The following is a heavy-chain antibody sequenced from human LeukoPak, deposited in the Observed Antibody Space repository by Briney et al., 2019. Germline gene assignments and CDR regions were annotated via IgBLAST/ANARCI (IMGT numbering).Heavy chain of an antibody. CDR2: ISGSGGGSST. D-gene: IGHD1-26*01. CDR1: GFTFSSSA. Sequence: GGSLRLSCAASGFTFSSSAMSWVRQAPGKGLEWVSGISGSGGGSSTYYADSVKGRFTISRDNSKNTLYLQMNSLRAEDTAVYYCARGGSYLSAFDIWGQGTMVTVSS. J-gene: IGHJ3*02. V-gene: IGHV3-23*01. CDR3: ARGGSYLSAFDI.